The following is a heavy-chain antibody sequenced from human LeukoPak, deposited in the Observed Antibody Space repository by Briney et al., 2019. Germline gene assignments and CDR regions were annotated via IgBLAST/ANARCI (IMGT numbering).Heavy chain of an antibody. D-gene: IGHD5-12*01. Sequence: SETLSLTCTVSGGSININTYYWGWIRQPPGKGLEWIGSIYYSGSTYYNPSLKSRVTISVDTSKNQFSLKLSSVTAADTAVYYCARIGRDSGYESYYYYYYMDVWGKGTTVTISS. V-gene: IGHV4-39*07. CDR3: ARIGRDSGYESYYYYYYMDV. CDR2: IYYSGST. J-gene: IGHJ6*03. CDR1: GGSININTYY.